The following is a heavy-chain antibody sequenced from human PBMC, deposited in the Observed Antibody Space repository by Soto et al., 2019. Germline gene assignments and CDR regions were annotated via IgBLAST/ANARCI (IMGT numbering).Heavy chain of an antibody. D-gene: IGHD6-13*01. CDR1: GFFFEDYA. Sequence: EVELVESGGGLVQPGRSLRLSCAASGFFFEDYAMHWVRQAPGKGLEWVSGISWNNGSGVYADSVKGRFTISRDNAKNSLYLQMNSLRAEDTALYYCAKDLYSNTRDAFDIWGQGTMVTVS. J-gene: IGHJ3*02. V-gene: IGHV3-9*01. CDR2: ISWNNGSG. CDR3: AKDLYSNTRDAFDI.